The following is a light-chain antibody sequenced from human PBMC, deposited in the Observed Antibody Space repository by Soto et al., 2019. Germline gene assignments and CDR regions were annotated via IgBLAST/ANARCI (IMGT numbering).Light chain of an antibody. CDR1: SSDVGAYTY. Sequence: QSALTQPPSASRSPGQPVTISCTATSSDVGAYTYVSWYQQHLGKAPKRMIYGVTERPSGVPDRFSGSKSGNTASLTVSGLQTEDEAYYYCSSYAGSNNYVFGTGTKVTVL. CDR3: SSYAGSNNYV. V-gene: IGLV2-8*01. J-gene: IGLJ1*01. CDR2: GVT.